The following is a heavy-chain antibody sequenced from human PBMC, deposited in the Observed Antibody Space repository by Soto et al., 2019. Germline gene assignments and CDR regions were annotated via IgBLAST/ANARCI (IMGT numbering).Heavy chain of an antibody. CDR1: GLTFSSYW. D-gene: IGHD6-19*01. J-gene: IGHJ4*02. Sequence: HPGGSLRLSCAASGLTFSSYWMHWVRQAPGKGLVWVSRINSDGSSTSYADSVKGRFTISRDNAKNTLYLQMNSLRAEDTAVYYCARVMGWYPFDYWGQGTLVTVS. CDR2: INSDGSST. V-gene: IGHV3-74*01. CDR3: ARVMGWYPFDY.